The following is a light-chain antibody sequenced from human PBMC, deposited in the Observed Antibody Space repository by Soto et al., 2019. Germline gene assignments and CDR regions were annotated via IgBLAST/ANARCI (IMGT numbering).Light chain of an antibody. J-gene: IGLJ2*01. CDR1: SIDVGDYNY. CDR3: SSYAGSIYVV. Sequence: QSALTQPPSASGSPGQSVTISCTATSIDVGDYNYVSWYQQHPGKVPKLMIYEVSKRPSGVPDRFSGSKSGNTASLTVSGLQAEDEPDYYYSSYAGSIYVVFGGGTKLTVL. CDR2: EVS. V-gene: IGLV2-8*01.